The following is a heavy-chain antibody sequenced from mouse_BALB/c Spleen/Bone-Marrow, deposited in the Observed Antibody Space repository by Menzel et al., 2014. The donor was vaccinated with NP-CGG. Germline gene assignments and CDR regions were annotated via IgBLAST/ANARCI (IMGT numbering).Heavy chain of an antibody. CDR3: ASRGDYSYAMDY. CDR2: IYPEDGDT. Sequence: QVQLQQSGAELVRPGSSVKISCKASGYTFXNYWMNWMKQRPGQGLEWIGQIYPEDGDTNYIGKFTGKATLTADKSSSTAYMQLSSLTSEDSAVYFCASRGDYSYAMDYWGQGTSVTVSS. D-gene: IGHD1-1*01. CDR1: GYTFXNYW. V-gene: IGHV1-80*01. J-gene: IGHJ4*01.